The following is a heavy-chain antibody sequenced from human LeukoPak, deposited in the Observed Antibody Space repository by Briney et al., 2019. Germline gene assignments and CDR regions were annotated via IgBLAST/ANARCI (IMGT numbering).Heavy chain of an antibody. D-gene: IGHD5/OR15-5a*01. J-gene: IGHJ4*02. CDR1: GFTFSNNY. CDR2: IYSSGGT. V-gene: IGHV3-53*01. Sequence: PGXSLRLSCAASGFTFSNNYMSWVRQAPGKGLEWVSLIYSSGGTYYSDSVKGRFTISRDNSKNTLYLQMNSLRAEDTAVYYCARWSTLHFDYWGQGTLVTVSS. CDR3: ARWSTLHFDY.